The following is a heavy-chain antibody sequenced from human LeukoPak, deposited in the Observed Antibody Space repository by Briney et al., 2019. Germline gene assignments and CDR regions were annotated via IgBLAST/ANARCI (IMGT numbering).Heavy chain of an antibody. CDR2: IYTSGST. J-gene: IGHJ4*02. V-gene: IGHV4-61*02. CDR3: SREVGPASVDY. CDR1: GGSITSGSYY. D-gene: IGHD1-26*01. Sequence: SETLSLTCTVSGGSITSGSYYWSWIRQPDGKGLEWIGRIYTSGSTNYNPSLKSRVTISLDTSKNQFSLKLNSVTAADTAVYYCSREVGPASVDYWGQGTLVTVSS.